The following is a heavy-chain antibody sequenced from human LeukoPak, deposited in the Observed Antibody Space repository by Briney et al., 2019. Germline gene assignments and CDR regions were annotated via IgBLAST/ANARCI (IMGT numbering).Heavy chain of an antibody. CDR3: ASLPLPIYCSGGSCYSESYFQH. CDR2: IYPGDSDT. Sequence: GESLKISCKGSGYSFTSYWIGWVRPMPGKGLGWMGIIYPGDSDTKYSPSFQGQVTISADKSISTAYLQWSSLKASDTAMYYCASLPLPIYCSGGSCYSESYFQHWGQGTLVTVSS. V-gene: IGHV5-51*01. CDR1: GYSFTSYW. D-gene: IGHD2-15*01. J-gene: IGHJ1*01.